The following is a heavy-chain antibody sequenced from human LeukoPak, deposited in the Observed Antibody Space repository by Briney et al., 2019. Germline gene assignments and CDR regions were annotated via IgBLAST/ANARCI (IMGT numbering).Heavy chain of an antibody. Sequence: ASVKVSRKASGYTFTSYYMHWVRQAPGQGLEWMGIINPSGGSTSYAQKFQGRVTMTRDTSTSTVYMELSSLRSEDTAVYYCARDTPGATLGYWGQGTLVTVSS. V-gene: IGHV1-46*01. CDR2: INPSGGST. CDR1: GYTFTSYY. J-gene: IGHJ4*02. CDR3: ARDTPGATLGY. D-gene: IGHD1-26*01.